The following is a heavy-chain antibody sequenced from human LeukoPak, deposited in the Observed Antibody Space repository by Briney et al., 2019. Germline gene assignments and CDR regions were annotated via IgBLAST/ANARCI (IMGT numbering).Heavy chain of an antibody. CDR3: TGLVDYYDSSGYFIDY. Sequence: KPGVSLRLSCAASGFTFSNAWMSWVRQAPGKGLEWVGRIKSKTDGGTTDYAAPVKGRFTISRDDSKNTLYLQMNNLKTEDTAVYYCTGLVDYYDSSGYFIDYWGQGTLVTVSS. CDR1: GFTFSNAW. J-gene: IGHJ4*02. CDR2: IKSKTDGGTT. D-gene: IGHD3-22*01. V-gene: IGHV3-15*01.